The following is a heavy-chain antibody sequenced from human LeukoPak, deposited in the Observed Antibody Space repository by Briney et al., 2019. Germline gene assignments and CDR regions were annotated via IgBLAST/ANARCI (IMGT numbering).Heavy chain of an antibody. CDR2: ISYDGSNK. CDR3: AKDRLGGIAVAGPKPDY. D-gene: IGHD6-19*01. J-gene: IGHJ4*02. CDR1: GFTFSSYG. Sequence: PGGSRRLSCAASGFTFSSYGMHWVRQAPGKGLEWVAVISYDGSNKYYADSVKGRFTISRDNSKNTLYLQMNSLRAEDTAVYYCAKDRLGGIAVAGPKPDYWGQGTLVTVSS. V-gene: IGHV3-30*18.